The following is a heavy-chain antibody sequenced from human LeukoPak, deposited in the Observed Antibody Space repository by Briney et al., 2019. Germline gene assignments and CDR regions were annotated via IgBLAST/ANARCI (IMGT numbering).Heavy chain of an antibody. CDR1: GFTFSSYA. CDR3: AKEARIVTTGADFDF. CDR2: ISGSGGAT. Sequence: SGGSLRLSCAASGFTFSSYAMSWVRQAPGKGLEWVSTISGSGGATYYADYVKGRFTISRDNSKNTLSLQMNSLRAEDAAVYYCAKEARIVTTGADFDFWGQGTLVTVSS. D-gene: IGHD1-1*01. J-gene: IGHJ4*02. V-gene: IGHV3-23*01.